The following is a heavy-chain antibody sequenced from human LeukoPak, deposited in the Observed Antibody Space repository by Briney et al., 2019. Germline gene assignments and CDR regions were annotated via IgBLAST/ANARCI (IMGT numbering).Heavy chain of an antibody. CDR2: IIPIFGTA. D-gene: IGHD1-14*01. CDR1: GGTFSSYA. CDR3: ARIPPEGPYYYYYGMDV. Sequence: SVKVSCKASGGTFSSYAISLVRQAPGQGLEWMGGIIPIFGTANYAQKFQGRVTITADESTSTAYMELSSLRSEDTAVYYRARIPPEGPYYYYYGMDVWGKGTTVTVSS. J-gene: IGHJ6*04. V-gene: IGHV1-69*13.